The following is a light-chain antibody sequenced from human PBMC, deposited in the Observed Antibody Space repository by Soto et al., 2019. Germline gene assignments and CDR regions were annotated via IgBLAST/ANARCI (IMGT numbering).Light chain of an antibody. V-gene: IGKV1-27*01. Sequence: DIQMTQSPSSLSSSVGDRVTITCRASQGVYNYLAWYQQKPGKAPTLLIYAASTLEAAVTSRFSGSGSGTDFTLTISSLQPEDVATYYCHKYNSALLTFGQGTRLEIK. J-gene: IGKJ5*01. CDR2: AAS. CDR3: HKYNSALLT. CDR1: QGVYNY.